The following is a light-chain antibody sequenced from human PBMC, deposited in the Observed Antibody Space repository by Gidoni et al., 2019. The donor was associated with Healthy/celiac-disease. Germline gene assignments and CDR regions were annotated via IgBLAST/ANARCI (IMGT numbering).Light chain of an antibody. Sequence: EIVLPQSPGTLSLSPGERATLSCRASQSVSSSYLAWYQQKPGQAPRLLIYGASSRATGIPDRFSGSGSGTDFTLTISRLEPEDFAVYYCQQYGSSQTFXGXTKVEIK. J-gene: IGKJ4*01. V-gene: IGKV3-20*01. CDR3: QQYGSSQT. CDR2: GAS. CDR1: QSVSSSY.